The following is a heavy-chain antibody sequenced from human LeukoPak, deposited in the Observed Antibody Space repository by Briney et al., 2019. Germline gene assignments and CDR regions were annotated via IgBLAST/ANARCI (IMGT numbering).Heavy chain of an antibody. D-gene: IGHD3-22*01. CDR2: INAGNGNT. CDR3: ARDRVPFTYYYDSSGYSDAFDI. CDR1: GYTFTSYA. V-gene: IGHV1-3*01. J-gene: IGHJ3*02. Sequence: ASVKVSCKASGYTFTSYAMHWVRQAPGQRLEWMGWINAGNGNTKYSQKFQGRVTITRDTSASTAYMELSSLRPEDTAVYYCARDRVPFTYYYDSSGYSDAFDIWGQGTMVTVSS.